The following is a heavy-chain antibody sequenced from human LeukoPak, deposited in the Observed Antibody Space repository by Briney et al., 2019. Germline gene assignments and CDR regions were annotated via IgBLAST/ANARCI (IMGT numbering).Heavy chain of an antibody. V-gene: IGHV4-59*01. Sequence: PSETLSLTCTVSGGSISIYYWSWIRQPPGKGLEWIGYVYYTGSTNYNPSLKSRVTISVDTSKNQFSLKLSSVTAADTAVYYCARAAQRVSGFDPWGQGTLVTVSS. CDR1: GGSISIYY. J-gene: IGHJ5*02. CDR3: ARAAQRVSGFDP. CDR2: VYYTGST. D-gene: IGHD1-26*01.